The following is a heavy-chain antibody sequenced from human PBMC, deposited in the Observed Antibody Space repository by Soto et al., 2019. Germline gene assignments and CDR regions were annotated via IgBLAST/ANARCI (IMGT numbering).Heavy chain of an antibody. D-gene: IGHD3-10*01. Sequence: QLQLQESGPGLVKPSETLSLTCTVSGGSISSSSYYWGWIRQPPGKGLGWIGSIYYSGSTYYNPSXKXXVTISVDTSKNQFSLKLSSVTAADTAVYYCARRGSGSYSDYWGQGTLVTVSS. CDR1: GGSISSSSYY. V-gene: IGHV4-39*01. CDR3: ARRGSGSYSDY. CDR2: IYYSGST. J-gene: IGHJ4*02.